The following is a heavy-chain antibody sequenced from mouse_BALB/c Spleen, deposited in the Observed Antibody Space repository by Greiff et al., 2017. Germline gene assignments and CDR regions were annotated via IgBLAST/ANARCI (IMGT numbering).Heavy chain of an antibody. CDR1: GFTFSSYT. CDR2: ISNGGGST. V-gene: IGHV5-12-2*01. CDR3: ARRPYYRYDWYFDV. J-gene: IGHJ1*01. D-gene: IGHD2-14*01. Sequence: EVMLVESGGGLVQPGGSLKLSCAASGFTFSSYTMSWVRQTPEKRLEWVAYISNGGGSTYYPDTVKGRFTISRDNAKNTLYLQMSSLKSEDTAMYYCARRPYYRYDWYFDVWGAGTTVTVSS.